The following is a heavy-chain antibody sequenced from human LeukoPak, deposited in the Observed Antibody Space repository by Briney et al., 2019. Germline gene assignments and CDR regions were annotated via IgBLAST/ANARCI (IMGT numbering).Heavy chain of an antibody. CDR2: ISSSSSYI. Sequence: GGSLRLSCAASGFTFSSYSMNWVRQAPGKGLEWVSSISSSSSYIYYADSVKGRFTISIDNSKNTLYLQMNSLRAEDTAVYYCARRAGAYSHPYDYWGQGTLVTVSS. V-gene: IGHV3-21*04. D-gene: IGHD4/OR15-4a*01. CDR1: GFTFSSYS. J-gene: IGHJ4*02. CDR3: ARRAGAYSHPYDY.